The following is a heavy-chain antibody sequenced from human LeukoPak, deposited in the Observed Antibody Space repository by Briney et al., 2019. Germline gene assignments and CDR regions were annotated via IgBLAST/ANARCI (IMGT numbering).Heavy chain of an antibody. J-gene: IGHJ5*02. CDR3: ARDYYGSGSHNWFDP. CDR2: IYYSRSA. Sequence: PSETLSLTCTVSGGSVSSGSYYWSWIRQPPGKGLEWIGYIYYSRSANYNPSLKSRVTISVDTSKNQFSLKLSSVTAADTAVYYCARDYYGSGSHNWFDPWGQGTLVTVSS. D-gene: IGHD3-10*01. V-gene: IGHV4-61*01. CDR1: GGSVSSGSYY.